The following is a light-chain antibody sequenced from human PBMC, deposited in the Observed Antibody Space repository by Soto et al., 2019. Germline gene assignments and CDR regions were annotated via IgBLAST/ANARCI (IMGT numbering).Light chain of an antibody. CDR1: SSDVGAYNY. CDR3: SSYTTATTRV. J-gene: IGLJ3*02. Sequence: QSALTQPASVSGSPGQSMTISCTGTSSDVGAYNYVSWYQQHPSKDPKLMIFDVSNRRSGVSNRFSGSKSGNTASLTISGLQAEDEADYYCSSYTTATTRVFGGGTKLTVL. V-gene: IGLV2-14*01. CDR2: DVS.